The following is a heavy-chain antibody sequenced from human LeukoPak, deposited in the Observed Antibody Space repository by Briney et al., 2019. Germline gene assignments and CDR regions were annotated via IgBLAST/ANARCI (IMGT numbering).Heavy chain of an antibody. J-gene: IGHJ5*02. Sequence: PGGSLRLSCAASGFTFSSYWMHWVRQAPGKGLVWVSRINSDGSTTNYADSVKGRFTISRDNAENTMYLQMNSLRVEDTAAYYCTRRVSATRWFDPWGQGTLVTVSS. CDR2: INSDGSTT. D-gene: IGHD2-15*01. V-gene: IGHV3-74*01. CDR1: GFTFSSYW. CDR3: TRRVSATRWFDP.